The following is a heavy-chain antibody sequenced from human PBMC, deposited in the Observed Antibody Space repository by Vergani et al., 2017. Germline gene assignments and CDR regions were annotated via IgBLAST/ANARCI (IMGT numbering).Heavy chain of an antibody. Sequence: QVQLVESGGGVVQPGRSLRLSCAASGFTFSSYGMHWVRQAPGKGLEWVAVIWYDGSNKYYADSVKGRFTISRDNAKNSLYLQMNSLRAEDTAVYYCARETYSSGWYFDYWGQGTLVTVSS. CDR1: GFTFSSYG. CDR3: ARETYSSGWYFDY. J-gene: IGHJ4*02. CDR2: IWYDGSNK. D-gene: IGHD6-19*01. V-gene: IGHV3-33*01.